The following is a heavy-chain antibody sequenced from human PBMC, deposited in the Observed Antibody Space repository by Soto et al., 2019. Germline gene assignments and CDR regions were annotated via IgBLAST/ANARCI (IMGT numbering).Heavy chain of an antibody. CDR1: GFTFSIYA. CDR2: ISGSGGRT. Sequence: LRLSCAASGFTFSIYAMSWVRQAPGKGLEWVSVISGSGGRTYYADSVKGRFTMSRDNSKNTLYLQMNSLRAEDTAVYYCAKEVVVEQDGRSQYYYYGMDVWGQGTTVTVSS. CDR3: AKEVVVEQDGRSQYYYYGMDV. J-gene: IGHJ6*02. V-gene: IGHV3-23*01. D-gene: IGHD2-15*01.